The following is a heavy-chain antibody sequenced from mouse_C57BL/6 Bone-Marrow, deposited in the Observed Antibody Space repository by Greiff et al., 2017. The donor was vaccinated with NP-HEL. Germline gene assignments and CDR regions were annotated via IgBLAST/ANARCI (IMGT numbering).Heavy chain of an antibody. D-gene: IGHD1-1*01. CDR1: GFSLTSYG. J-gene: IGHJ1*03. V-gene: IGHV2-5*01. Sequence: QVQLQQSGPGLVQPSQSLSITCTVSGFSLTSYGVHWVRQSPGKGLEWLGVIWRGGSTDYNAAFMSRLSITKDNSKSQVFFKMNSLQADDTAIYYCAKSGYYGRGWYFDVWGTGTTVTVSS. CDR2: IWRGGST. CDR3: AKSGYYGRGWYFDV.